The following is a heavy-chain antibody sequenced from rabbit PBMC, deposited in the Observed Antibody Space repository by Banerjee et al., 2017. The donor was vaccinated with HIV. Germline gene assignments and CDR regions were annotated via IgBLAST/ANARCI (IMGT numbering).Heavy chain of an antibody. D-gene: IGHD3-1*01. Sequence: QEQLVESGGGLVQPEGSLQLSCTASGFSFSDKAVMCWVRQAPGKGLQWIACINTYTGKPVYATWAKGRFTISRTSSTTVTLQMTSLTAADTATYFCARDLASVVGWNFGLWGPGTLVTVS. J-gene: IGHJ4*01. CDR2: INTYTGKP. CDR3: ARDLASVVGWNFGL. V-gene: IGHV1S45*01. CDR1: GFSFSDKAV.